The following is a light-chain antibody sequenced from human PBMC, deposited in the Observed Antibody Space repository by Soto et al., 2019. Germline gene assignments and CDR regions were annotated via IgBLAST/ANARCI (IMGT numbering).Light chain of an antibody. CDR2: RVT. V-gene: IGLV2-8*01. J-gene: IGLJ1*01. CDR3: QSYGSSPSANFV. Sequence: QSALTQPPSASGSPGQSVTISCTGTSSDVGGYNYVSWYQQHPGKAPKLLMFRVTERPSGVPDRFSGSKSGNTASLTVSGLQAEDEADYYCQSYGSSPSANFVFGTGTKVTVL. CDR1: SSDVGGYNY.